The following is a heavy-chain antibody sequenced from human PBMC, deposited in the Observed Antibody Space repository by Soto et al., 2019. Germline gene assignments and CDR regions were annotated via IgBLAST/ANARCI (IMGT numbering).Heavy chain of an antibody. V-gene: IGHV3-74*03. CDR3: IRASGVAGTGEYV. J-gene: IGHJ4*02. CDR2: ISGGGGT. CDR1: GFDFSTYW. D-gene: IGHD6-19*01. Sequence: EVQLVESGGALVQPGGSLRLSCAASGFDFSTYWMHWVRQAPGKGLVWVSRISGGGGTTYADSVEGRFTISRDNAKQILYLQMNSLTDEDTAMYYCIRASGVAGTGEYVWGLGTLVTVSS.